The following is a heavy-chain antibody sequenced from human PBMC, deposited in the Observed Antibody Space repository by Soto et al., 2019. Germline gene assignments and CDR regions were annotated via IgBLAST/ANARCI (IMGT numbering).Heavy chain of an antibody. J-gene: IGHJ4*02. CDR1: GFIVNDYY. D-gene: IGHD4-17*01. CDR2: ISGSSGSK. CDR3: ARYAAEVTTFFDQ. Sequence: DGSLRLSCAASGFIVNDYYMSWIRQAPGKGMAWLSKISGSSGSKEYADAGKGRFTISRDNAKKPLYLETHSLRAEDTAMYYCARYAAEVTTFFDQWGQGTLVTVAS. V-gene: IGHV3-11*06.